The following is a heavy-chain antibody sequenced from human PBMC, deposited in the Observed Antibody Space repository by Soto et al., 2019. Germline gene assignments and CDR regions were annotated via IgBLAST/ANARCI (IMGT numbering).Heavy chain of an antibody. D-gene: IGHD3-22*01. CDR1: GFTFSDYY. V-gene: IGHV3-11*06. Sequence: QVQLVESGGGLVKPGGTLRLSCTGSGFTFSDYYMTWIRQAPGKGLEWVSYISYGSSYTKYADSVKGRFTISRDNAKNSLFLQMNNLRTEDTAIYYCARDPNNSSSWWPDPWGRGALVTVSS. CDR2: ISYGSSYT. J-gene: IGHJ5*02. CDR3: ARDPNNSSSWWPDP.